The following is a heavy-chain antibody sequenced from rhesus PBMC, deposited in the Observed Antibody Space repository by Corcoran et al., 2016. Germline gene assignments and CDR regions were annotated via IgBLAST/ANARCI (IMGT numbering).Heavy chain of an antibody. V-gene: IGHV4S10*01. Sequence: QVQLQESGPGVVKPSETLSLTCAVSGGSISDSYRWSWIRTPPGKGLEWIGYIYVSSTIPKYNPSPKGRGTSLKETVQNQFFLKLSFVTAADTAVYYCARDNPSTGNNLFDFLGPGVLGTVSS. CDR1: GGSISDSYR. CDR2: IYVSSTIP. J-gene: IGHJ5-1*01. D-gene: IGHD2-15*01. CDR3: ARDNPSTGNNLFDF.